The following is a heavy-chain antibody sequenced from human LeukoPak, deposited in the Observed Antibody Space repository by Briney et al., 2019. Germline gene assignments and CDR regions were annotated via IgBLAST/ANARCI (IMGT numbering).Heavy chain of an antibody. CDR2: ISSSGSTI. Sequence: SGGSLRLSCAASGFTFSDYYMSWIRQAPGKGLEWVSYISSSGSTIYYADSVKGRFTISRDNAKNSLYLQMNSLRAEDTAVYYCARESCWYERYNWFDPWGQGTLVTVSS. CDR3: ARESCWYERYNWFDP. V-gene: IGHV3-11*04. CDR1: GFTFSDYY. J-gene: IGHJ5*02. D-gene: IGHD6-19*01.